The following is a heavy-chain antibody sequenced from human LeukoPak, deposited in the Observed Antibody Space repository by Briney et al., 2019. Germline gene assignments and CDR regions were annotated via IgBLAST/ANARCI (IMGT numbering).Heavy chain of an antibody. CDR2: MNPNSGNT. Sequence: GASVKVSCKASGYTFTSYDINWVRQATGQGLEWMGWMNPNSGNTGYAQKFQGRVTITRNTSISTAYMELSSLRSEDTAVYYCARGWSIAARRHWFDPWGQGTLVTVSS. J-gene: IGHJ5*02. CDR3: ARGWSIAARRHWFDP. D-gene: IGHD6-6*01. CDR1: GYTFTSYD. V-gene: IGHV1-8*03.